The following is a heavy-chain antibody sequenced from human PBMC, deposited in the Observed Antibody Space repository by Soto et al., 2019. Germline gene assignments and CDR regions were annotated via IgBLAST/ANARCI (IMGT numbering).Heavy chain of an antibody. CDR1: GFTFTRST. Sequence: ASVKVSCKASGFTFTRSTVQWLRQARGQRLEWMGWIIVGNVVSSDNTKYAQNFQDRLTITRDMSAGIAYMELSSLRSEDTAVYYCATGSGYDRPRYYYGMDVWGQGTTVTVSS. J-gene: IGHJ6*02. D-gene: IGHD5-12*01. CDR2: IIVGNVVSSDNT. CDR3: ATGSGYDRPRYYYGMDV. V-gene: IGHV1-58*01.